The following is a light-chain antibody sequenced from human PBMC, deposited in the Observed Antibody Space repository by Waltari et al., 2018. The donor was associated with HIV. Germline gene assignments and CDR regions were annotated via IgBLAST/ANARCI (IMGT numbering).Light chain of an antibody. Sequence: QSVLTQPPSASGTPGQRVTISCSGSSSNIGRYTVNWYQQLPATAPKLLIYSNNQRPSGVPDRFSGSKSGTSASLAISGLQSEDEADYYCAAWDDSLNGWVFGGGTKLTVL. CDR1: SSNIGRYT. V-gene: IGLV1-44*01. J-gene: IGLJ3*02. CDR2: SNN. CDR3: AAWDDSLNGWV.